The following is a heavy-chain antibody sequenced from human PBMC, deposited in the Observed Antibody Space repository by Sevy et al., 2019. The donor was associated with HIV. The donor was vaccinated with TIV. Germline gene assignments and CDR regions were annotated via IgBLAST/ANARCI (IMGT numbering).Heavy chain of an antibody. Sequence: GGSLRLSCAVSGFTFSANWMNWVRQAPGKGLEWVANIKGDGSDKHYVDSVEGRFTISRDNAKNLLYLQMNSLRVEDTAVYYCAHETFGRFESWGQGTLVTVSS. J-gene: IGHJ4*02. CDR2: IKGDGSDK. CDR3: AHETFGRFES. D-gene: IGHD3-16*01. CDR1: GFTFSANW. V-gene: IGHV3-7*01.